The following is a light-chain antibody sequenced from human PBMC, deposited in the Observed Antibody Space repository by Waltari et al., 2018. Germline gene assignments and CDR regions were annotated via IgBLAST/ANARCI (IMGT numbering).Light chain of an antibody. CDR1: YVYFFCL. CDR3: CSYAGGTSWV. Sequence: QSALTQPASVSGSYGQSITISCGYVYFFCLVALYQQQPGKAPNVIIYEGKKRPSGLSDRFYGSKSGNTASLTISGLQADDQADYYCCSYAGGTSWVFGGGTKLTVL. CDR2: EGK. J-gene: IGLJ3*02. V-gene: IGLV2-23*01.